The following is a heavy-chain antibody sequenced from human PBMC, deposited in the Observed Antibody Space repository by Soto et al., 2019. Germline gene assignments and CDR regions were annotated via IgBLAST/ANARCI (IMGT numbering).Heavy chain of an antibody. CDR3: ARHEATYYNFYGMDV. Sequence: GESLKISCKSYAYSFTTYWIAWLRQMPWKVLDLMASIHPGESDTRYSPSFQGQVTISDDRSITTAYLQWSSLKASDTAMYYCARHEATYYNFYGMDVWGQGTTVTVSS. CDR1: AYSFTTYW. V-gene: IGHV5-51*01. J-gene: IGHJ6*02. CDR2: IHPGESDT.